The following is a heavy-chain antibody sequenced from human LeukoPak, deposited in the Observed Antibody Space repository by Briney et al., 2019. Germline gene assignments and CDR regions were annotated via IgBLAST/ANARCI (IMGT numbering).Heavy chain of an antibody. D-gene: IGHD2-2*01. Sequence: SETLSLTCTVSGGSISSGGYYWSWIRQHPGKGLEWIGYIYYSGSTYYNPSLKSRVTISVDTSKNQFSLKLSSVTAADTAVYYCARSPGAAIRSSGKNWFDPWGQGTLVTASS. CDR2: IYYSGST. J-gene: IGHJ5*02. CDR3: ARSPGAAIRSSGKNWFDP. CDR1: GGSISSGGYY. V-gene: IGHV4-31*03.